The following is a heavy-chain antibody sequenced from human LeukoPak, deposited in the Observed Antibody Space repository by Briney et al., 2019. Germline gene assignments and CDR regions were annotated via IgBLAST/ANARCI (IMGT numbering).Heavy chain of an antibody. CDR2: FDPEDGET. CDR1: GYTLTELS. CDR3: ATQGMNSSSSRADY. Sequence: ASVKVSCKVSGYTLTELSMHWVRQAPGKGLEWMGGFDPEDGETIYAQKFQGRVTMTEDTSTDTAYMELSSLRSEDTAVYYCATQGMNSSSSRADYWGQGTLVTVSS. J-gene: IGHJ4*02. V-gene: IGHV1-24*01. D-gene: IGHD6-6*01.